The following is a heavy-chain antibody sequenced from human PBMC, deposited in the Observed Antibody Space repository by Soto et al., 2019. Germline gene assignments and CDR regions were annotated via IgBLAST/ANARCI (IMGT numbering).Heavy chain of an antibody. CDR3: ARRTGWNGNFDY. Sequence: SEALSVTCTVSGGSISSYYWSWIRQPPWRGLEWIGYIYYSGSTNYNPSLKSRVTISVDTSKNQFSLKLSSVTAADTAVYYCARRTGWNGNFDYWGQGTLVTVSS. CDR2: IYYSGST. CDR1: GGSISSYY. D-gene: IGHD1-1*01. J-gene: IGHJ4*02. V-gene: IGHV4-59*01.